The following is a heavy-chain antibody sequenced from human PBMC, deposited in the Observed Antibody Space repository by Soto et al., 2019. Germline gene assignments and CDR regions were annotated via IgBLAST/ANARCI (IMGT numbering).Heavy chain of an antibody. CDR3: ERDRSGWYDF. J-gene: IGHJ4*02. V-gene: IGHV1-18*01. CDR2: ISPQNGNA. CDR1: GYAFTSNS. Sequence: ASVKVSFKTSGYAFTSNSLRSVRRAPGQGLEWMRWISPQNGNAKYAQKFKDRVTMTADTTASTVYMELMSLRSDDSDVFYCERDRSGWYDFWGQGTLVTVSS. D-gene: IGHD6-19*01.